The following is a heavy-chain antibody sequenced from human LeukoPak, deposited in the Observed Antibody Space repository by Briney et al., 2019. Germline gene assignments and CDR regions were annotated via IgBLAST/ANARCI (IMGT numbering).Heavy chain of an antibody. CDR1: GYTFTSYD. D-gene: IGHD3-10*01. Sequence: ASVKVSCKAPGYTFTSYDINWVRQATGQGLEWMGWMNPNSGNTGYAQKFQGRVTMTRDTSISTAYLDLSRLKSDDTAVYYCANSLITMGRFDYWGQGTLVTVSS. J-gene: IGHJ4*02. CDR2: MNPNSGNT. CDR3: ANSLITMGRFDY. V-gene: IGHV1-8*02.